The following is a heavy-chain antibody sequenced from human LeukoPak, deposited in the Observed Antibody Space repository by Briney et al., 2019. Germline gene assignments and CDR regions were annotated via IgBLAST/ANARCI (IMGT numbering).Heavy chain of an antibody. CDR1: GYTFTSYD. J-gene: IGHJ6*02. Sequence: ASVKVSCKASGYTFTSYDINWVRQATGQGLEWMGWMNPNSGTTGYAQKFQGRVTMTRNTSISTAYMELSSLRSEDTAVYYCARYGYYGSGSYYYYYYYGMDVWGQGTTVTVSS. CDR2: MNPNSGTT. V-gene: IGHV1-8*01. D-gene: IGHD3-10*01. CDR3: ARYGYYGSGSYYYYYYYGMDV.